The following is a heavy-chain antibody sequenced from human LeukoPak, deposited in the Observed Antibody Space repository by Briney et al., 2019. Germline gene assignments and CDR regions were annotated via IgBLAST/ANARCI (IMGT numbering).Heavy chain of an antibody. J-gene: IGHJ5*02. D-gene: IGHD6-13*01. V-gene: IGHV3-30*18. Sequence: PGGSLRLSCAASGFTFSSYGMHWVRQAPGKGLEWVAVISYDGSNKYYADSVKGRFTISRDNSKNTLYLQMNSLRAEDTAVYYCAKMGAAAGTGSGLWFDPWGQGTLVTVSS. CDR1: GFTFSSYG. CDR2: ISYDGSNK. CDR3: AKMGAAAGTGSGLWFDP.